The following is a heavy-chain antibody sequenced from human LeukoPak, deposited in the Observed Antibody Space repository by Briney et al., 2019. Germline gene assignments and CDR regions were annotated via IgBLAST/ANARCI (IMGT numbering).Heavy chain of an antibody. CDR3: AKPHGVGY. CDR2: ISGSGADT. CDR1: GFTFSNFA. D-gene: IGHD4-17*01. Sequence: GSLRLSCTTSGFTFSNFAISWVRQAPGGGLGWVSIISGSGADTFYTDSVKGRFTISRDNSKNTLYLQMNSLRAEDTAVYYCAKPHGVGYLGQGTLVTVSS. J-gene: IGHJ4*02. V-gene: IGHV3-23*01.